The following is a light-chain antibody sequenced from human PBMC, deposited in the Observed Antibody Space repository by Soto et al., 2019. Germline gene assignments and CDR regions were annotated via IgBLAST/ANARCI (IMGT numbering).Light chain of an antibody. V-gene: IGKV4-1*01. CDR3: QQYYSTPLLMYT. CDR2: WAS. CDR1: QSVLYSSNNKNY. J-gene: IGKJ2*01. Sequence: DIVMTQSPDSLAVSLGERATINCKSSQSVLYSSNNKNYLAWYQQKPGQPPKLLIYWASTRESGVPDRFSGSGSGTDFTLTISSLQAEDVAVYYCQQYYSTPLLMYTFGQGTKLEIK.